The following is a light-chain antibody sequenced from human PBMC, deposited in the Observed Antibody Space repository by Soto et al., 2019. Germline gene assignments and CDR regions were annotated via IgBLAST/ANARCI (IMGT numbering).Light chain of an antibody. Sequence: DIQMDLSPSTLSASVGDRVTITCRASQSISSWLAWYQQKPGKAPKLLIYDASSLESGVPSRFSGSGSGTEFTLTISSLQPDDFATYYCQQYNSYSWTFGQGTKVDIK. J-gene: IGKJ1*01. CDR3: QQYNSYSWT. V-gene: IGKV1-5*01. CDR2: DAS. CDR1: QSISSW.